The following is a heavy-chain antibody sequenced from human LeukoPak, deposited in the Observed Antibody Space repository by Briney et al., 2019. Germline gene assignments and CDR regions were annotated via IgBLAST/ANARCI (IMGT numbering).Heavy chain of an antibody. CDR2: IYYSGST. CDR3: ARVRYDSSGYYFDY. D-gene: IGHD3-22*01. J-gene: IGHJ4*02. CDR1: GGSISSGGYY. Sequence: SETLSLTCTVSGGSISSGGYYWSWIRQHPGKGLEWIGYIYYSGSTYYNPSLKSRVTISVDTSKNQFSLKLSSVTAADTAVYYGARVRYDSSGYYFDYWGQGTLVTVSS. V-gene: IGHV4-31*03.